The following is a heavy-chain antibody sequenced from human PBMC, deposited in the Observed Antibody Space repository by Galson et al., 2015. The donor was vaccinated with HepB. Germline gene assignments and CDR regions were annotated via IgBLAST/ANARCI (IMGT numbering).Heavy chain of an antibody. Sequence: SLRLSCAASGFSFSSFWMHWVRQAPGKGLVWVSRINSDGSSTSYADSVKGRFTISRDNAKNTLYLQMNSLRAEDTAVYYCARWAAAGTGVYWGQGTLVTVSS. CDR2: INSDGSST. D-gene: IGHD6-13*01. V-gene: IGHV3-74*01. CDR1: GFSFSSFW. J-gene: IGHJ4*02. CDR3: ARWAAAGTGVY.